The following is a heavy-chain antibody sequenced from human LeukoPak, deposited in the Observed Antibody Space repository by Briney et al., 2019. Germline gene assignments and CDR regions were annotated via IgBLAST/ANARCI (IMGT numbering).Heavy chain of an antibody. CDR3: AREAPRTSITYKEPLDY. D-gene: IGHD2/OR15-2a*01. Sequence: GGSLRLSCEGSGFTFSNYWMTWVRQAPEKGLEWVANIKPSGSEKHYADSVEGRFTISRDNAKNSLYLQMNSLRAEDTALYHCAREAPRTSITYKEPLDYWGQGTLVTVSS. CDR2: IKPSGSEK. V-gene: IGHV3-7*03. CDR1: GFTFSNYW. J-gene: IGHJ4*02.